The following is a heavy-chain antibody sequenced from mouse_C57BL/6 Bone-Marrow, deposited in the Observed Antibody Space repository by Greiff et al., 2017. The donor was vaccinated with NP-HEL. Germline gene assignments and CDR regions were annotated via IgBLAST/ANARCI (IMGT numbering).Heavy chain of an antibody. D-gene: IGHD4-1*01. J-gene: IGHJ2*01. Sequence: DVQLQESGPVLVKPGASVQMSCKASGYTFTDYYMNWVKPSHGKSLEWIGVINPYNGGTSYNQKFKGKATLIVDKSSSTAYMELNSLTSEDSAVYYCARWEDYWGQGTTLTVSS. CDR2: INPYNGGT. CDR1: GYTFTDYY. CDR3: ARWEDY. V-gene: IGHV1-19*01.